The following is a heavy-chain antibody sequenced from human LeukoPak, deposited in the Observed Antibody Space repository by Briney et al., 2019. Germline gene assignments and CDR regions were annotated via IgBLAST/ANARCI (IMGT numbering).Heavy chain of an antibody. CDR2: IYHSGST. Sequence: SQTLSLTCTVSGGSISSGGYYWSWIRQPPGKGLEWIGYIYHSGSTYYNPSLKSRVTISVDTSKNQFSLKLSSVTAADTAVYYCARVGGSYNWNYYFDYWGQGTLVTVSS. V-gene: IGHV4-30-2*01. CDR3: ARVGGSYNWNYYFDY. J-gene: IGHJ4*02. CDR1: GGSISSGGYY. D-gene: IGHD1-1*01.